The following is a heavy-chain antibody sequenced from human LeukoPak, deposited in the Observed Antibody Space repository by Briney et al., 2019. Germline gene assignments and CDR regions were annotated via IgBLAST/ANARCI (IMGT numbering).Heavy chain of an antibody. Sequence: GGSLRLSCAASGFTSSSYWMSWVRQAPGKGLEWVANIKQDGSEKYYVDSVKGRFTISRDNAKNSLYLQMNSLRAEDTAVYYCARETELGGDAFDIWGQGTMVTVSS. V-gene: IGHV3-7*01. CDR3: ARETELGGDAFDI. CDR1: GFTSSSYW. D-gene: IGHD7-27*01. J-gene: IGHJ3*02. CDR2: IKQDGSEK.